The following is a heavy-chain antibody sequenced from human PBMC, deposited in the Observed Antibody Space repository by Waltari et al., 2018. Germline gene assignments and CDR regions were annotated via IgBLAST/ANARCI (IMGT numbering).Heavy chain of an antibody. J-gene: IGHJ4*02. CDR3: AKDPKQQLVQFCFDY. CDR2: ISGSGGST. CDR1: GFTFSSYA. Sequence: EVQLLESGGGLVQPGGSLRLSCAASGFTFSSYAMSWVRQAPGKGLEWVSAISGSGGSTYYADSVKGRFTISRDNSKNTLYLQMNSLRAEDTAAYYCAKDPKQQLVQFCFDYWGQGTLVTVSS. D-gene: IGHD6-13*01. V-gene: IGHV3-23*01.